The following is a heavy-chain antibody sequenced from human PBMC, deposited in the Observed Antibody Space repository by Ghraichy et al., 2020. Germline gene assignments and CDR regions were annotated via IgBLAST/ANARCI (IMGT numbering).Heavy chain of an antibody. CDR1: GFTFSSYS. Sequence: GGSLRLSCAASGFTFSSYSMNWVRQAPGKGLEWVSYISSSSSTIYYADSVKGRFTISRDNAKNSLYLQMNSLRDEDTAVYYCARGGAKWELLTPVDYWGQGTLVTVSS. J-gene: IGHJ4*02. V-gene: IGHV3-48*02. CDR3: ARGGAKWELLTPVDY. CDR2: ISSSSSTI. D-gene: IGHD1-26*01.